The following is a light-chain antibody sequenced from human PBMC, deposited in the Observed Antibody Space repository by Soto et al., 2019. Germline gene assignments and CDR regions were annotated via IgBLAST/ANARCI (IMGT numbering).Light chain of an antibody. CDR2: AAS. Sequence: EIVLTQSPATLSVSPGERATRSCRASQSTSSVLAWYQQKPGQAPRLLIYAASTRATGIPARFRGSGSGTEFTITISILQSEDFALYYCQHYNDWFKTFGQGTKLEIK. V-gene: IGKV3-15*01. CDR3: QHYNDWFKT. CDR1: QSTSSV. J-gene: IGKJ2*01.